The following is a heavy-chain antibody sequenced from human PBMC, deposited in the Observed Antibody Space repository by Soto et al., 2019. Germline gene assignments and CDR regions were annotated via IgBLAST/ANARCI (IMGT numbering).Heavy chain of an antibody. CDR2: INTSGGST. CDR1: GYTFTNYF. CDR3: ARLKNDALDI. V-gene: IGHV1-46*03. J-gene: IGHJ3*02. Sequence: QVQLVQSGAEVKKPGASVKVSCKASGYTFTNYFMYWVRQAPGQGLEWMGIINTSGGSTSYAQKCQGRVTMTRDTSTSTVYMELSSLRSEDTAVYYCARLKNDALDIWGQGTMVTVSS.